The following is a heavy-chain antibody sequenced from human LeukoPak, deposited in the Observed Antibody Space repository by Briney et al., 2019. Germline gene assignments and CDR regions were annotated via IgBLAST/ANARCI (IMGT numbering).Heavy chain of an antibody. V-gene: IGHV3-48*03. D-gene: IGHD4-17*01. J-gene: IGHJ4*02. CDR3: ARDHGEGFDY. CDR1: GFTFSSYE. CDR2: ISSSGSTI. Sequence: PGGSLRLSCAAPGFTFSSYEMNWVRQAPGKGLEWVSYISSSGSTIYYADSVKGRFTISRDNAKNSLYLQMNSLRAEDTAVYYCARDHGEGFDYWGQGTLVTVSS.